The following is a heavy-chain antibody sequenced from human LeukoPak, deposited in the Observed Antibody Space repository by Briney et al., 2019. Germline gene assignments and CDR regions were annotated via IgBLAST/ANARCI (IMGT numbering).Heavy chain of an antibody. CDR2: IKQDGSER. D-gene: IGHD6-19*01. Sequence: GGSLRLSCAAPGFSFSNSWMSWVRQAPGKGLEWVANIKQDGSERYYVDSVKGQFTISRDNTKNSLYLQMDSLRAEDTAVYYCVRISTAVAGADYWGQGTLVTVSS. J-gene: IGHJ4*02. CDR1: GFSFSNSW. V-gene: IGHV3-7*01. CDR3: VRISTAVAGADY.